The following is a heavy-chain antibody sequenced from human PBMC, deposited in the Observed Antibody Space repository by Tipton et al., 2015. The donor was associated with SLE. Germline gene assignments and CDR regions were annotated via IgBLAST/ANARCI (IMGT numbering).Heavy chain of an antibody. CDR1: GFTFSSYW. CDR2: IKQDGSEK. CDR3: ARMFYGDYEGGAFDI. V-gene: IGHV3-7*03. J-gene: IGHJ3*02. Sequence: SLRLSCAASGFTFSSYWMSWVRQAPGKGLEWVANIKQDGSEKYYVDSVKGRFTISRDNAKNSLYLQMSSLKASDTAMYYCARMFYGDYEGGAFDIWGQGTMVTVSS. D-gene: IGHD4-17*01.